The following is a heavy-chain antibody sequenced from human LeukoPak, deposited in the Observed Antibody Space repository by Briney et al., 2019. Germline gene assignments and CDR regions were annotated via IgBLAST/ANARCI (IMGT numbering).Heavy chain of an antibody. V-gene: IGHV3-48*03. D-gene: IGHD3-10*01. CDR3: AIEEYYYGSGSYYDY. Sequence: GGSLRLSCAASGFTFSSYEMNWVRQAPGKGLEWVSYISSSGSTIYYADSVKGRFTISRDNAKNSLYLQMNSLRAEDTAVYYCAIEEYYYGSGSYYDYLGQGTLVTVSS. J-gene: IGHJ4*02. CDR2: ISSSGSTI. CDR1: GFTFSSYE.